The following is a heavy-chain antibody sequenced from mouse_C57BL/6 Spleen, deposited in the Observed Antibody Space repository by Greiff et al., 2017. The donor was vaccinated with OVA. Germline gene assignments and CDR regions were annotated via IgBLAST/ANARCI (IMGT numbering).Heavy chain of an antibody. CDR3: ARVYSNYQNYFDY. V-gene: IGHV5-16*01. D-gene: IGHD2-5*01. CDR1: GFTFSDYY. CDR2: INYDGSST. J-gene: IGHJ2*01. Sequence: EVHLVESEGGLVQPGSSMKLSCTASGFTFSDYYMAWVRQVPEKGLEWVANINYDGSSTYYLDSLKSRFIISRDNAKNILYLQMSSLKSEDTATDYCARVYSNYQNYFDYWGQGTTLTVSS.